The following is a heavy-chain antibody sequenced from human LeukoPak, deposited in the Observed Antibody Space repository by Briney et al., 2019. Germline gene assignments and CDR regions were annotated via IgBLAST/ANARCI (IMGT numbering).Heavy chain of an antibody. V-gene: IGHV3-13*01. CDR3: ARRYQLLSGEYYFAY. CDR2: IGTAGDT. D-gene: IGHD2-2*01. J-gene: IGHJ4*02. CDR1: GFTFSSYD. Sequence: GGSLRLSCAASGFTFSSYDMHWVRQATGKGLEWVSAIGTAGDTYYPGSVKGRFTISRENAKNSLYLQMNSLRAGDTAVYYCARRYQLLSGEYYFAYWGPGPRVNVSS.